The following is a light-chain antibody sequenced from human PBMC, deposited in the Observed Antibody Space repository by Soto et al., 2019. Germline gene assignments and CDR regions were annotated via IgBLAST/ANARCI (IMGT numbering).Light chain of an antibody. CDR1: QSVSSSY. V-gene: IGKV3-20*01. J-gene: IGKJ2*01. CDR3: QQYGSSTYT. CDR2: GAS. Sequence: EIVLTQSPGTLSLSPGERATLSCRASQSVSSSYLAWYQQKPGQAPRLLIYGASSRATGIPDRFSGSGSGTDFTLTIRRLETEDFAVYYCQQYGSSTYTFGQGTKLEIK.